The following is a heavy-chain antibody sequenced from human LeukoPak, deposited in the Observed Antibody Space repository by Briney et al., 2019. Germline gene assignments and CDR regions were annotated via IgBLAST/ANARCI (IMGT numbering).Heavy chain of an antibody. Sequence: RPGESLKISCKGSGYSFTSYWIGWVRQMPGKGLEWMGIIYRGDSDTRYSPSFQGQVTISADTSNSTSYLKWSSLKDSDTALYYCARHGTTDDAFDIWGQGTMVTVSS. J-gene: IGHJ3*02. CDR3: ARHGTTDDAFDI. CDR2: IYRGDSDT. D-gene: IGHD1/OR15-1a*01. V-gene: IGHV5-51*01. CDR1: GYSFTSYW.